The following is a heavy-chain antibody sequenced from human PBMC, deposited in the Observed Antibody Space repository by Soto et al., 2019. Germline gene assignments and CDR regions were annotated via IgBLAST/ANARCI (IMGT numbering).Heavy chain of an antibody. J-gene: IGHJ6*02. CDR2: INPSGGST. D-gene: IGHD3-10*01. CDR1: GYTFTSYY. Sequence: ASVKVSCKASGYTFTSYYMHWVRQAPGQGLEWMGIINPSGGSTSYAQKFQGRVTMTRDTSTSTVYVELSSLRSEDTAVYYCARDLTRLLWFGELLIYYYGMDVWGQGTTVTVSS. V-gene: IGHV1-46*01. CDR3: ARDLTRLLWFGELLIYYYGMDV.